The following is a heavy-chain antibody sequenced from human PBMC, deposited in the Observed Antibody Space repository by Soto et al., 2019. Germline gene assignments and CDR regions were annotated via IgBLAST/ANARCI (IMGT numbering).Heavy chain of an antibody. Sequence: TLSLTCTVSGGSISSGGYYWSWIRQHPGKGLEWIGYIYYSGSTYYNPSLKSRVTISVDTSKNQFSLKLSSVTAADTAVYYCASAASPYYHNDAFDIWGQGTMVTVSS. CDR1: GGSISSGGYY. CDR3: ASAASPYYHNDAFDI. J-gene: IGHJ3*02. V-gene: IGHV4-31*03. CDR2: IYYSGST. D-gene: IGHD3-10*01.